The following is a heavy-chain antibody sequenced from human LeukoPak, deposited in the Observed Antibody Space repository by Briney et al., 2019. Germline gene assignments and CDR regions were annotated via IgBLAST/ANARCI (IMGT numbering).Heavy chain of an antibody. CDR3: ARGVGLANYYYYMDV. CDR2: IDSSGDTI. V-gene: IGHV3-48*03. J-gene: IGHJ6*03. Sequence: GGSLRLSCAASGFAFSSFEMNWVCQAPGKGLEWVSYIDSSGDTIHYADSVKGRFTISRDNAKNSLFLQMSSLRAEDMSVYYCARGVGLANYYYYMDVWGRGTTVTISS. D-gene: IGHD2-15*01. CDR1: GFAFSSFE.